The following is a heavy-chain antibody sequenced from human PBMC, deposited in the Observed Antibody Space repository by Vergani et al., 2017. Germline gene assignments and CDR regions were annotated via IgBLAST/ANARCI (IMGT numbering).Heavy chain of an antibody. J-gene: IGHJ4*02. CDR3: ARILCSGGSCYFWY. D-gene: IGHD2-15*01. Sequence: QVQLVQSGAEVKKPGASVNVSCKASGYTFTDYYIHWVRQAPGQGLEWMGWINPNKGGTNYAQKFQGRVTMTRDTSISTAYVELSRLRSDDTAVYYCARILCSGGSCYFWYWGQGTLVTVSS. CDR2: INPNKGGT. CDR1: GYTFTDYY. V-gene: IGHV1-2*02.